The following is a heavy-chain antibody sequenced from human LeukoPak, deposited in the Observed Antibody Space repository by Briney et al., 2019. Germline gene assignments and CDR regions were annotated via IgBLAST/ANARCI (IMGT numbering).Heavy chain of an antibody. J-gene: IGHJ6*04. D-gene: IGHD5-18*01. CDR1: GWSFSGYY. Sequence: SSETLSLTCAVYGWSFSGYYWSWIRQSPGKGLEWIGEFNHGGSTKFNPSLESRVTISVDTSKNQFSLKVNSVIAADTAVYYCARGPPSRGYSYGPARDGMDVWGKGTTVTVSS. CDR3: ARGPPSRGYSYGPARDGMDV. V-gene: IGHV4-34*01. CDR2: FNHGGST.